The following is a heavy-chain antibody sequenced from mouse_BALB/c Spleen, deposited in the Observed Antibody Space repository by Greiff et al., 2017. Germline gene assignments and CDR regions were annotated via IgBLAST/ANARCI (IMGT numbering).Heavy chain of an antibody. V-gene: IGHV10-1*02. CDR2: IRSKSNNYAT. CDR1: GFTFNTYA. D-gene: IGHD1-1*01. Sequence: DVKLVESGGGLVQPKGSLKLSCAASGFTFNTYAMNWVRQAPGKGLEWVARIRSKSNNYATYYADSVKDRFTISRDDSQSMLYLQMNNLKTEDTAMYYCVRPHYYGSSWGFAYWGQGTLVTVSA. CDR3: VRPHYYGSSWGFAY. J-gene: IGHJ3*01.